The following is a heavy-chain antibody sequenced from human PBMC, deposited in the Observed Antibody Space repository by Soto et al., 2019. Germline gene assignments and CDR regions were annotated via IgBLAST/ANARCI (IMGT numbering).Heavy chain of an antibody. J-gene: IGHJ4*02. CDR1: GDSMSSSNW. CDR3: ARSEATALDY. V-gene: IGHV4-4*02. Sequence: PSETLSLTCTVSGDSMSSSNWWNWVRQPPGKGLEWIGEAHHSGRTNCNPSLKSRVTISVDRSQNRFSLKLSSVTAADTAVYYCARSEATALDYWGQGTLVTVSS. CDR2: AHHSGRT.